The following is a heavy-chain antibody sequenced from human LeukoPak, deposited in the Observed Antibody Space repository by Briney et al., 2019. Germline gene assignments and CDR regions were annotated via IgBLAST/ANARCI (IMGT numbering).Heavy chain of an antibody. CDR1: GFTFSSYG. J-gene: IGHJ4*02. Sequence: GGSLRLSCAASGFTFSSYGMHWVRQAPGKGLEWVAVISYDGSNKYYADSVKGRFTISRDSSKNTLYLQMNSLRAEDTAVYYCAKDKYSPFDYWGQGTLVTVSS. CDR3: AKDKYSPFDY. V-gene: IGHV3-30*18. CDR2: ISYDGSNK. D-gene: IGHD5-18*01.